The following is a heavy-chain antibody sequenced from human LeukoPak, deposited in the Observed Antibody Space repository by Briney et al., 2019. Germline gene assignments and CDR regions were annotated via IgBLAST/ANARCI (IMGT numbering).Heavy chain of an antibody. Sequence: GGALGLSFAASGFTFSDSWMHWVRQAPGKGVVWVSRIRGDGIETNYEDSVKGRFTISRDNARNTLYLQMNSLRAEDTAIYYCARNFVGSDTSDFDSWGQGTLVTVSS. J-gene: IGHJ4*02. V-gene: IGHV3-74*01. CDR2: IRGDGIET. CDR3: ARNFVGSDTSDFDS. CDR1: GFTFSDSW. D-gene: IGHD1-26*01.